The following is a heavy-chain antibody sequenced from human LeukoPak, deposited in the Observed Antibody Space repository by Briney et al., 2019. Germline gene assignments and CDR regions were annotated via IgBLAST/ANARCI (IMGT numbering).Heavy chain of an antibody. CDR3: AVGSGGYCSSTSCPAGYYYCGMDV. CDR1: GYTFTSYG. J-gene: IGHJ6*04. V-gene: IGHV1-18*04. CDR2: ISAYNGNT. D-gene: IGHD2-2*01. Sequence: ASVKVSCKASGYTFTSYGISWVRQAPGQGLEWMGWISAYNGNTNYAQKLQGRVTMTTDTSTSTAYMELRSLRSDDTAVYYCAVGSGGYCSSTSCPAGYYYCGMDVWGKGTTVTVSS.